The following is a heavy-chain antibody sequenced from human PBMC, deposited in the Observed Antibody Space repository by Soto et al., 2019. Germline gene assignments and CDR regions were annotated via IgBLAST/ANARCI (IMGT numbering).Heavy chain of an antibody. Sequence: QVQLVESGGSVVKPGRSLRLSCAASGFTFSSYGMHWVRQAPGKGLEWVAVISYDGSDTYYADSVKGRFTISRDNFKNTLYLQMNSLRAEDTAVYYCARDEGNSWYVGDYWGQGTLVTGSS. CDR1: GFTFSSYG. D-gene: IGHD6-13*01. CDR2: ISYDGSDT. V-gene: IGHV3-33*05. CDR3: ARDEGNSWYVGDY. J-gene: IGHJ4*02.